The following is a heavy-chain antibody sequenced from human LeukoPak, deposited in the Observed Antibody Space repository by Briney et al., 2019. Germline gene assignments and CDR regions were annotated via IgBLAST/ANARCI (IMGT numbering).Heavy chain of an antibody. J-gene: IGHJ4*02. CDR2: ISNSGNTI. Sequence: GGSLRLSCAASGFTFGDYYMGWIRQAPGKGLEWVSYISNSGNTIKEADSVRGRFTISRDNAQNSLFLQMKSLRADDTAVYYCARYRVITNDYFDSWGQGTLVTVSS. D-gene: IGHD3-16*01. CDR3: ARYRVITNDYFDS. V-gene: IGHV3-11*01. CDR1: GFTFGDYY.